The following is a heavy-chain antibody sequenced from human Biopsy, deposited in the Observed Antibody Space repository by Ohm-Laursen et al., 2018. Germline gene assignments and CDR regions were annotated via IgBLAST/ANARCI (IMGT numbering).Heavy chain of an antibody. V-gene: IGHV4-61*01. D-gene: IGHD6-19*01. J-gene: IGHJ4*02. CDR2: IYDRGST. CDR1: GDSVSSGSFY. Sequence: TLSLTCAFSGDSVSSGSFYWTWIRQPPGQGLEYIGYIYDRGSTANYNPSLESRVTMSVDMPKNQFSLKLSSVTAADTAIYYCARGMRSSGWPYFDSWGQGTLVTVSS. CDR3: ARGMRSSGWPYFDS.